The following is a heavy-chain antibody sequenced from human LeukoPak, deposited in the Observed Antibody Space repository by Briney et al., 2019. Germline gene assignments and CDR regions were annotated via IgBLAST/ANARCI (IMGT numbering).Heavy chain of an antibody. V-gene: IGHV1-46*01. J-gene: IGHJ4*02. Sequence: ASGKVSCKASGYTFTSYYITWVRQAPGQGLEWMGIINPRGGDTNYAQKFQGRVTMTSDTSTNTVYMELSSLRSEDTAIYYCASSYDRSGYYYPDFWGQGTLATVSS. CDR2: INPRGGDT. CDR1: GYTFTSYY. D-gene: IGHD3-22*01. CDR3: ASSYDRSGYYYPDF.